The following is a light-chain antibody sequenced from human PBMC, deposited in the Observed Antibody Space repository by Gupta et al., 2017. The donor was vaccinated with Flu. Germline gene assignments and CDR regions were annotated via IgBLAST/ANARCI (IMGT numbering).Light chain of an antibody. V-gene: IGLV2-18*02. CDR1: SSDVGGYNR. CDR2: EVS. CDR3: SSFTNRDTWV. J-gene: IGLJ3*02. Sequence: QSALTQPASVSGSPRQPVTISCTGSSSDVGGYNRVSWYQQPPGTAPKLMISEVSNRPSGVPDRFSGSKSGNTASLTIFGLQAEDEADYYCSSFTNRDTWVFGGGTKLTVL.